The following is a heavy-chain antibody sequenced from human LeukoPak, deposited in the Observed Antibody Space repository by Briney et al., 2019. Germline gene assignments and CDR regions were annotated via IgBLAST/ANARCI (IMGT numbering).Heavy chain of an antibody. Sequence: ASVKVSCKTSGYTFTTYAIHWVRQAPGQRLEWMGWIDAGNGNTKYSQKFQGRVTITRDTSASTAYTELSSLRSEDTAVYYCARDLFRDSSGWYGGFDYWGQGTLVTVSS. D-gene: IGHD6-19*01. CDR3: ARDLFRDSSGWYGGFDY. CDR1: GYTFTTYA. CDR2: IDAGNGNT. V-gene: IGHV1-3*01. J-gene: IGHJ4*02.